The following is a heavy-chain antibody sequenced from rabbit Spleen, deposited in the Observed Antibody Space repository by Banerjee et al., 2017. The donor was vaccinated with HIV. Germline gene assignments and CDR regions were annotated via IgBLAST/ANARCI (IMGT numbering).Heavy chain of an antibody. Sequence: QSLEESGGDLVKPGASLTLTCTASGVSFSSSSYVCWVRQALGKGLEWIACIDSGSSGFTYFATWAKGRFTCSKTSSTTVTLQMTRLTAADTATYFCARDTSSSFSSYGMDLWGPGTLVTVS. D-gene: IGHD1-1*01. CDR3: ARDTSSSFSSYGMDL. V-gene: IGHV1S40*01. CDR1: GVSFSSSSY. CDR2: IDSGSSGFT. J-gene: IGHJ6*01.